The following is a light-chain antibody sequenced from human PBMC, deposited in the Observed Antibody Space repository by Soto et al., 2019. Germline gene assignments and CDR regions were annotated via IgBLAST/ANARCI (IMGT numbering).Light chain of an antibody. J-gene: IGKJ1*01. CDR1: QDNSPW. CDR2: SAS. CDR3: QQTKTPGT. V-gene: IGKV1-12*01. Sequence: DIQMTRSPSSLYASGGDRVTSTFRASQDNSPWLAWYQHKPGEAPKLLIYSASNLQSGVPSRFSGSGSGTEFTLTISSLQPEDFTTYYCQQTKTPGTFGQGTKVDI.